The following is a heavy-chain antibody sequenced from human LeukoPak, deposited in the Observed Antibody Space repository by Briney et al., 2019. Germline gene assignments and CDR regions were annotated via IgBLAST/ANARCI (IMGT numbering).Heavy chain of an antibody. J-gene: IGHJ5*02. CDR2: ISYSGTT. Sequence: SETLSLTCAVYGGSFSGYYWSWIRQPPGKGLEWIGTISYSGTTYYNPSLKSRVTISVDTSKNQFSLKLRSVTAADTTLYYCATQPTGFPNWFDPWGQGTLVTVSS. D-gene: IGHD2-8*02. CDR1: GGSFSGYY. V-gene: IGHV4-34*01. CDR3: ATQPTGFPNWFDP.